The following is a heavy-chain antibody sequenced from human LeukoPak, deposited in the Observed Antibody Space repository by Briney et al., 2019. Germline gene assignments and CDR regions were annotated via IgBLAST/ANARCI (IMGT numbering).Heavy chain of an antibody. Sequence: GGSLRLSCAASGFTFSSYAMNWVRQIPGKRLEWLSYISSTSSTIYYADSVKGRFTVSRDNAKNSLYLQMNSLRAEDTAVYYCARVVVVAAGGTWWFDPWGQGTLVTVSS. D-gene: IGHD2-2*01. V-gene: IGHV3-48*01. CDR1: GFTFSSYA. CDR3: ARVVVVAAGGTWWFDP. CDR2: ISSTSSTI. J-gene: IGHJ5*02.